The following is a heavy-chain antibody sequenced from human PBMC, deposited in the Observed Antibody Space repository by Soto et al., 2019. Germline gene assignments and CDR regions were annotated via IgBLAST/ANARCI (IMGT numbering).Heavy chain of an antibody. V-gene: IGHV3-23*01. Sequence: EVQLLESGGGLVQPGGSLRLSCAASGFTFSSYAMSWVRQAPGKGLEWVSATSGSGGSRYHADSVKGRFTISRDNSKDTLYLQMNSLRAEDTAVYSCALRAGPSVVSSELYFDYWCQGALVTVSS. CDR3: ALRAGPSVVSSELYFDY. J-gene: IGHJ4*02. D-gene: IGHD2-15*01. CDR2: TSGSGGSR. CDR1: GFTFSSYA.